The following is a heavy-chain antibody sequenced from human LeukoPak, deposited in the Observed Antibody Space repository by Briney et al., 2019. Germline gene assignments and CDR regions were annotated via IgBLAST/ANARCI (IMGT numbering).Heavy chain of an antibody. J-gene: IGHJ6*02. V-gene: IGHV4-59*12. Sequence: SETLSLTCTVSGGSISSYYWSWIRQPAGKGLEWIGYIYYSESTNYNPSLKSRVTISVDTSKNQFSLKLSSVTAADTAVYYCARGRNSYYYYGMDVWGQGTTVTVSS. CDR2: IYYSEST. CDR1: GGSISSYY. D-gene: IGHD1-14*01. CDR3: ARGRNSYYYYGMDV.